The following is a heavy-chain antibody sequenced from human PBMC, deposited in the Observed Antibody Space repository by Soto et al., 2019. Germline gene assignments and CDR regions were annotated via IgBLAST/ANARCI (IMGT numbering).Heavy chain of an antibody. CDR1: GGTFSSYA. V-gene: IGHV1-69*13. CDR3: ARAWLPPSSIAAAGTYPADYYGMDV. CDR2: IIPIFGTA. J-gene: IGHJ6*02. Sequence: SVKVSCKASGGTFSSYAISWVRKAPGQGLEWMGGIIPIFGTANYAQKFQGRVTITADESTSTAYMELSSLRSEDTAVYYCARAWLPPSSIAAAGTYPADYYGMDVWGQGTTVTVSS. D-gene: IGHD6-13*01.